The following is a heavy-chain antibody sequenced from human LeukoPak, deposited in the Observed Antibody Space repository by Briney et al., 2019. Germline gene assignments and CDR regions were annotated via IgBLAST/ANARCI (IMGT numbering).Heavy chain of an antibody. CDR1: GGSISSGSYY. V-gene: IGHV4-61*02. CDR3: ARGWTK. J-gene: IGHJ4*02. CDR2: IYTSGST. D-gene: IGHD3/OR15-3a*01. Sequence: SQTLSLTCTVSGGSISSGSYYWSWIRQPAGKGLEWIGRIYTSGSTNYNPSLKSRVTISVDTSKNQFSLKLSSVTAADTAVYYCARGWTKXGQGTLVTVSS.